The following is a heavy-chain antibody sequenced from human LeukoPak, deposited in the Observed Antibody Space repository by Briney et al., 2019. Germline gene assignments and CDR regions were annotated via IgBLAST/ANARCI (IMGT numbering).Heavy chain of an antibody. J-gene: IGHJ4*02. CDR3: ARVNSLLWFGRIDY. D-gene: IGHD3-10*01. CDR1: GGSISSYY. CDR2: IYYSGST. Sequence: PSETLSLTCTVSGGSISSYYWSWIRQPPGKGLEWIGYIYYSGSTNYNPSLKSRVTISVDTSKNQFSLKLSSVTAADTAVYYRARVNSLLWFGRIDYWGQGTLVTVSS. V-gene: IGHV4-59*01.